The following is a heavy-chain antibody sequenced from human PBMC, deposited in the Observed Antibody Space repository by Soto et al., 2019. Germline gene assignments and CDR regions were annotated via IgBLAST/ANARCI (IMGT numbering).Heavy chain of an antibody. Sequence: QVQLVQSGAEVKKPGAPVKVSCKASGYNFNSYGISWVRQAPGQGLEWMGWISANNGNTKYAQKVQGRVTMTTDTSTSIAYMELRSLRSDDTAVYYCARDHRYCSGGSCYVVDYWGQGTLVTVSS. D-gene: IGHD2-15*01. CDR1: GYNFNSYG. V-gene: IGHV1-18*01. CDR3: ARDHRYCSGGSCYVVDY. CDR2: ISANNGNT. J-gene: IGHJ4*02.